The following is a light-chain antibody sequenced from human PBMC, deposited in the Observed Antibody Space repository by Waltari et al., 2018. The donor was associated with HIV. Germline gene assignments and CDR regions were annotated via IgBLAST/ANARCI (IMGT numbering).Light chain of an antibody. J-gene: IGLJ2*01. Sequence: NFMLTQPHSVSASPGETVTISCTDIRGHGAANFVQRYQQRPGSSPTTVIYADDRRPSGVPERFSGAFDSSSNSASLPISGLKTEDEADYYCQSYDSDSLVFGGGTKLTVL. CDR3: QSYDSDSLV. CDR1: RGHGAANF. V-gene: IGLV6-57*01. CDR2: ADD.